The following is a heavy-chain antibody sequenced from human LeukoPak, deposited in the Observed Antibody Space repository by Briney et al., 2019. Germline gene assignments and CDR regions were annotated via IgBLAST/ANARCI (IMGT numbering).Heavy chain of an antibody. CDR1: GGSISSSNW. CDR3: ARDTNCSGGSCFRL. D-gene: IGHD2-15*01. V-gene: IGHV4-4*02. J-gene: IGHJ4*02. CDR2: IYHSGST. Sequence: SGTLSLTCAVSGGSISSSNWWSWVRQPPGKGLEWIGEIYHSGSTYYNPSLKSRVTISVDTSKNQFSLKLSSVTAADTAVYYCARDTNCSGGSCFRLWGQGTLVTVSS.